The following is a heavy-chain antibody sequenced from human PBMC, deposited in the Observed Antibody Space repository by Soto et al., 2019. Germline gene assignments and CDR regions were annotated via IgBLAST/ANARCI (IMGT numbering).Heavy chain of an antibody. Sequence: QVQLVQSGAEVKKPGASVKVSCKASGDTFTDYYIHWVRQAPGQGLEWMGTVNPSGGHTTYAQHFLGRMTMTRDTATSTLYMELTSLTSEDTAVYYCARGGHVVVVTAALDFWGQGTLVTVSS. J-gene: IGHJ4*02. CDR3: ARGGHVVVVTAALDF. V-gene: IGHV1-46*01. CDR1: GDTFTDYY. D-gene: IGHD2-21*02. CDR2: VNPSGGHT.